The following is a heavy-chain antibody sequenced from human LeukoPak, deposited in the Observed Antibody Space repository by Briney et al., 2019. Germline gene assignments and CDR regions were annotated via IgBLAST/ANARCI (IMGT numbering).Heavy chain of an antibody. J-gene: IGHJ3*02. Sequence: GGSLRLSCAASGFIFSNYAMSWVRQAPGKGPEWVSSISSSSSYIYYADSVKGRFTISRDNAKNSLYLQMNSLRAEDTAVYYCARGSEDGWGYSYARDAFDIWGQGTMVTVSS. CDR3: ARGSEDGWGYSYARDAFDI. D-gene: IGHD5-18*01. CDR2: ISSSSSYI. V-gene: IGHV3-21*01. CDR1: GFIFSNYA.